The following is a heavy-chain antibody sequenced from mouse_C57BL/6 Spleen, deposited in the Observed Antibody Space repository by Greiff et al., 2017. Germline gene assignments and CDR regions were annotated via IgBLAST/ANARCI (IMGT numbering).Heavy chain of an antibody. CDR3: ARGNYDFLFDY. V-gene: IGHV3-6*01. Sequence: ESGPGLVKPSQSLSLTCSVTGYSITSGYYWNWIRQFPGNKLEWMGYISYDGSNNYNPSLKNRISITRDTSKNQFFLKLNSVTTEDTATYYCARGNYDFLFDYWGQGTLVTVSA. CDR1: GYSITSGYY. J-gene: IGHJ3*01. D-gene: IGHD2-4*01. CDR2: ISYDGSN.